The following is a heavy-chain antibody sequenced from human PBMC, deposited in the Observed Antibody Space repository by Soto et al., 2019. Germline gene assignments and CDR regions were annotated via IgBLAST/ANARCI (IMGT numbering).Heavy chain of an antibody. CDR1: GGSISSYY. D-gene: IGHD3-22*01. V-gene: IGHV4-59*01. J-gene: IGHJ4*02. CDR3: ARATSGYYLVTDFDY. Sequence: SETLSLTCTVSGGSISSYYWSWIRQPPGKGLEWIGYIYYSGSTNYNPSLKSRVTISVDTSKNQFSLKLSSVTAADTAVYYCARATSGYYLVTDFDYWGQGTLVTVSS. CDR2: IYYSGST.